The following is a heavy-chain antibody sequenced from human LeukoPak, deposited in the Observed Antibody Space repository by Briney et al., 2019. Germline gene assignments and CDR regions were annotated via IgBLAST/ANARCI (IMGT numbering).Heavy chain of an antibody. D-gene: IGHD2-2*02. Sequence: GGSLRLSCAASGFTVSSNCMSWVRQAPGKGLEWVSVIYSGGSTYYADSVKGRFTISRDNSKNTLYLQMNSLRAEDTAVYYCASCYTSGHYYYYYYMDVWGKGTTVTVSS. CDR3: ASCYTSGHYYYYYYMDV. CDR1: GFTVSSNC. J-gene: IGHJ6*03. V-gene: IGHV3-66*02. CDR2: IYSGGST.